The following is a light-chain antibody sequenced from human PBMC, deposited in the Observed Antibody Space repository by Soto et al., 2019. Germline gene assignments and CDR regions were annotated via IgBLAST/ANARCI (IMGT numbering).Light chain of an antibody. CDR2: GAS. J-gene: IGKJ4*01. CDR1: QSVNSN. V-gene: IGKV3-15*01. Sequence: EIMMTQSPATLSVSPGERATLSCRASQSVNSNLAWYQQKPGQAPRILIYGASTRATAIPARFSGSGSGTEFTLTISSLQSEDFAVYYCQQYNDWPRTFGGGTKVEIK. CDR3: QQYNDWPRT.